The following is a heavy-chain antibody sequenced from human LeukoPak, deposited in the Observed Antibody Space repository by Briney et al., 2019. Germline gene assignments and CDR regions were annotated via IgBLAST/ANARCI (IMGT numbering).Heavy chain of an antibody. CDR1: GFTFSTYA. D-gene: IGHD2-8*02. CDR3: VRSAGLCGGSGSGCYPHWFGP. V-gene: IGHV3-23*01. CDR2: VSGGFTT. J-gene: IGHJ5*02. Sequence: GGSLRLSCATSGFTFSTYAMTWVRQAPGKGLEWVSVVSGGFTTYYADSVKGRFTVSRDNSKNTLYLQMNSLRVEDTAIYYCVRSAGLCGGSGSGCYPHWFGPWGRGTLVTVSS.